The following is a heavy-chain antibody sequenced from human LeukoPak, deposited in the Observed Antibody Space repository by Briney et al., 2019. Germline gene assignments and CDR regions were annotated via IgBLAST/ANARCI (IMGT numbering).Heavy chain of an antibody. D-gene: IGHD2-2*01. CDR2: ISYDGSNK. CDR3: AGDIVVVPAAKAFLYGMDV. Sequence: PGRSLRLSCAASGFTFSSYAMHWVRQAPGKGLEWVAVISYDGSNKYYADSVKGRFTISRDNSKNTLYLLMNSLRAEDTAVYYCAGDIVVVPAAKAFLYGMDVWGQGTTVTVSS. J-gene: IGHJ6*02. CDR1: GFTFSSYA. V-gene: IGHV3-30-3*01.